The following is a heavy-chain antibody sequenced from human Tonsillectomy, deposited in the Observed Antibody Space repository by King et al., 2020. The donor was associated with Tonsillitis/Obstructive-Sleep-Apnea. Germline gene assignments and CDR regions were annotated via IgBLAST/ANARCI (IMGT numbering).Heavy chain of an antibody. CDR3: ARHPRPDQAFDI. J-gene: IGHJ3*02. Sequence: LQLQESGPGLVKPSETLSLTCTVSGGSISSSSYYWGWIRQPPGKGLEWIGSIYYSGSTYNNPSLKSRVTISVDTSKNQFSLKLSSVTAADTAVYYCARHPRPDQAFDIWGQGTMVTVSS. D-gene: IGHD6-6*01. CDR2: IYYSGST. V-gene: IGHV4-39*01. CDR1: GGSISSSSYY.